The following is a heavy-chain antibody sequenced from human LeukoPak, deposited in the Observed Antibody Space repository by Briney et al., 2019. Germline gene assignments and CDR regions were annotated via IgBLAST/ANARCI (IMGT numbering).Heavy chain of an antibody. CDR3: AKDPLVVPAATQYYFDY. Sequence: GGSLRLSCEASGFTVSSNYMSWVRQAPGKGLEWVSVIYGGGSTYYADSVKGRFTISRDTSKNTLYLQMNSLRAEDTAVYYCAKDPLVVPAATQYYFDYWGQGTLVTVSS. CDR2: IYGGGST. CDR1: GFTVSSNY. V-gene: IGHV3-53*01. D-gene: IGHD2-2*01. J-gene: IGHJ4*02.